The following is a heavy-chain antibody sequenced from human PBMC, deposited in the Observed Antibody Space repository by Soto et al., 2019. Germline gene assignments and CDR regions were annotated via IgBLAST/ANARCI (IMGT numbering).Heavy chain of an antibody. D-gene: IGHD3-10*01. CDR1: GGYFSGYY. V-gene: IGHV4-34*01. J-gene: IGHJ6*03. CDR3: ARVPMVRGVIYRPLYYYYYHYMDV. Sequence: SETLSLTCAVYGGYFSGYYWSWIRQPPGKGLEWIGEINHSGSTNYNPSLKSRVTISVDTSKNQFSLKLSSVTAADTAVYYCARVPMVRGVIYRPLYYYYYHYMDVWGKGTTVTVSS. CDR2: INHSGST.